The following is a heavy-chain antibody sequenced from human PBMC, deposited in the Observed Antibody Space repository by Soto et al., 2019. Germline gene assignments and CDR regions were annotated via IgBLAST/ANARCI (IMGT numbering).Heavy chain of an antibody. Sequence: SETLSLTCTVSGGSISSSSYCWGWIRQPPGKGLEWIGNVYYGGSTYYNPSLKSRVTISVETSKSQFSLKLSSVTAADTAVYYCAGGDYYHSSGYYFYYYTMDVWGQGTTVTVSS. CDR3: AGGDYYHSSGYYFYYYTMDV. CDR1: GGSISSSSYC. D-gene: IGHD3-22*01. J-gene: IGHJ6*02. V-gene: IGHV4-39*01. CDR2: VYYGGST.